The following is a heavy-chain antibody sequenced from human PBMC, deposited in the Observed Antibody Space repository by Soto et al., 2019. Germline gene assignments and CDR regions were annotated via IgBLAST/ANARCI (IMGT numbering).Heavy chain of an antibody. V-gene: IGHV4-34*01. J-gene: IGHJ6*02. Sequence: SETLSLTWTVYGGSFSDYYWGWIRKPQGKELEWIGEINHSGSTNHNPSLKSRVTISVDTSKSQFSLKLSSVTAADTAVYYCARLRIAARPVSYYYYGMDVWGQGTTVTVSS. D-gene: IGHD6-6*01. CDR3: ARLRIAARPVSYYYYGMDV. CDR1: GGSFSDYY. CDR2: INHSGST.